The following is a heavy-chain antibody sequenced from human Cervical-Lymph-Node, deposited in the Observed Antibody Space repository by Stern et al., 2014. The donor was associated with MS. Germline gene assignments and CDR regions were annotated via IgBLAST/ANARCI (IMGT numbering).Heavy chain of an antibody. V-gene: IGHV1-69*11. D-gene: IGHD2-15*01. J-gene: IGHJ4*02. Sequence: VQLVESGAEVKKPGSSVKVSCKSSGGTFSSHAISWVRQAPGQGLERLGRIIPILAATDYAQRFQGRLTIAADESTDTAYMELRSLTPDDTAVYYCAREKSDCSGGSCFSSLDYWGQGTLVTVSS. CDR3: AREKSDCSGGSCFSSLDY. CDR1: GGTFSSHA. CDR2: IIPILAAT.